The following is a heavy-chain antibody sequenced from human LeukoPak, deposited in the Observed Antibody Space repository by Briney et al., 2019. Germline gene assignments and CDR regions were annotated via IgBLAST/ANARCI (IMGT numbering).Heavy chain of an antibody. CDR2: FDPEDGDT. CDR3: VAISLYSSSWSQYFDY. CDR1: GYTLTELS. V-gene: IGHV1-24*01. D-gene: IGHD6-13*01. Sequence: ASVKVSCKVSGYTLTELSMHWVRQAPGKGREWMGGFDPEDGDTIYAQKFQGRVTMTEDTSTDTAYMELSSLRSEATAVYYCVAISLYSSSWSQYFDYWGRGTLVTVSS. J-gene: IGHJ4*02.